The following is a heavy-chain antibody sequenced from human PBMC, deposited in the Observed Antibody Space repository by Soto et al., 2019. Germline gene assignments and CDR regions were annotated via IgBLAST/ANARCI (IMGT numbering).Heavy chain of an antibody. Sequence: GASLKISCTTSGYSFISYWVAWVRQLPGKGLEWMGTFYPGDSTSTYSPSFQGQVTISVDKSISTAYLQLSSLKASDTAMYYCARIIGYCRNNDCSWTFDIWGQGTMVTVSS. D-gene: IGHD2-15*01. V-gene: IGHV5-51*01. J-gene: IGHJ3*02. CDR3: ARIIGYCRNNDCSWTFDI. CDR2: FYPGDSTS. CDR1: GYSFISYW.